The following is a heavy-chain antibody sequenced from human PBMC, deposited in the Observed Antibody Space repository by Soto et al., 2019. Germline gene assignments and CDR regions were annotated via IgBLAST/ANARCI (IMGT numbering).Heavy chain of an antibody. CDR2: IFPGDSAT. CDR1: GYNFGAYW. D-gene: IGHD1-7*01. Sequence: VQSLKISCQGSGYNFGAYWIGWVRQMPGKGLEWMGIIFPGDSATTYRPSFQGQVTIPVDRSINPAYLQWSGLKAPDTAMYFCARGGLIRTPPDYCGQGPQVTVA. CDR3: ARGGLIRTPPDY. V-gene: IGHV5-51*01. J-gene: IGHJ4*02.